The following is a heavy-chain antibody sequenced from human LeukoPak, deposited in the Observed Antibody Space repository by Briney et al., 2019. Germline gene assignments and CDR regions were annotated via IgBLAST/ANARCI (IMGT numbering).Heavy chain of an antibody. Sequence: GGSLRLSCAASGFTVSSNYMSWVRQAPGKGLEWVSVIYSGGSTYYADSVKGRFTISRDNSKNTLYLQMNSLRAEDTAVYYCAREMIYSSKYYYYGMAVWGQGTTVTVSS. CDR2: IYSGGST. D-gene: IGHD4-11*01. J-gene: IGHJ6*02. CDR3: AREMIYSSKYYYYGMAV. V-gene: IGHV3-53*01. CDR1: GFTVSSNY.